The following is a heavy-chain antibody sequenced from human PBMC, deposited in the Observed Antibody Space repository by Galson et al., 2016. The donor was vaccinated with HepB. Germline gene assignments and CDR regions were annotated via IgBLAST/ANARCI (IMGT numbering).Heavy chain of an antibody. D-gene: IGHD5-18*01. CDR2: IHYSGST. J-gene: IGHJ4*02. CDR1: GGSISSTTYY. CDR3: ASTHPRTAYFNY. Sequence: ETLSLTCTVSGGSISSTTYYWGWIRQPPGKGLEWIGSIHYSGSTYYNPSLKSRVTISVDTSKSHFSLELTSVTAADSAVYYCASTHPRTAYFNYWGQGTLVTVSS. V-gene: IGHV4-39*01.